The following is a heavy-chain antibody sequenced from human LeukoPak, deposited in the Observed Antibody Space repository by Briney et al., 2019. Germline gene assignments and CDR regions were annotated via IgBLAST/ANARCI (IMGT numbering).Heavy chain of an antibody. Sequence: ASVTVSCKTSGYPFTSYDIDWVRQAAGHGLGWMSWMTPNSEKRAYAQKFQGRVTMTTNTSIDTAYMELSSLTFDDTAIYYCARGRGWGILDSWGQGHLVTVSS. V-gene: IGHV1-8*01. D-gene: IGHD6-19*01. CDR2: MTPNSEKR. J-gene: IGHJ4*02. CDR1: GYPFTSYD. CDR3: ARGRGWGILDS.